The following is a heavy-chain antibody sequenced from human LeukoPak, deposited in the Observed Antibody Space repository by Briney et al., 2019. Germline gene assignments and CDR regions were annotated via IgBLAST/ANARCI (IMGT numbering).Heavy chain of an antibody. CDR3: ARDNLYLSGDYAGDY. CDR1: GFTFSSYS. J-gene: IGHJ4*02. D-gene: IGHD4-23*01. V-gene: IGHV3-21*01. Sequence: PGGSLRLSCAASGFTFSSYSMNWVRQAPGKGLEWVSSISSSSSYIYYADSVKGRFTISRDNAKNSLYLQMNSLRAEDTAVYYCARDNLYLSGDYAGDYWGQGTLVTVSS. CDR2: ISSSSSYI.